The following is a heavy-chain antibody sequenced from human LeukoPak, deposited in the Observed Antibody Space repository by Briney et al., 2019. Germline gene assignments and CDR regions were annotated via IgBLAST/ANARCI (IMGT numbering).Heavy chain of an antibody. D-gene: IGHD3-10*01. CDR1: GYTFTGYY. J-gene: IGHJ5*02. CDR3: ARDSGITMVRGVIKGWFDP. CDR2: INPNSGGT. V-gene: IGHV1-2*02. Sequence: ASVKDSCKASGYTFTGYYMHWVPQAPGQGLEWMGWINPNSGGTNYAQKFQGRVTMTRDTSISTAYMELSRLRSDDTAVYYCARDSGITMVRGVIKGWFDPWGQGTLVTVSS.